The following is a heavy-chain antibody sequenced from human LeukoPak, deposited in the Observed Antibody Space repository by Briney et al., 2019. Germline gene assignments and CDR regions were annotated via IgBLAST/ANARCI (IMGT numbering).Heavy chain of an antibody. D-gene: IGHD2-2*01. V-gene: IGHV3-23*01. CDR1: GITFSSYS. CDR2: ISFSGTTT. Sequence: GGSLRLSCAASGITFSSYSMSWVRQAPGKGLEWVSSISFSGTTTYYADSVKGRFTVSRDNSRNTLYLQMDGLRAEDTAVYYCARDPTELQLLSYYFDYWGQGTLVAVSS. CDR3: ARDPTELQLLSYYFDY. J-gene: IGHJ4*02.